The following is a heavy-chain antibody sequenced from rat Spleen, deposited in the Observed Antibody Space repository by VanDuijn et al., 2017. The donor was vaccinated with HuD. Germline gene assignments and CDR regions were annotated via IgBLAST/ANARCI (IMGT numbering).Heavy chain of an antibody. V-gene: IGHV5-25*01. CDR1: GFIFSNYD. CDR2: ISNTGGKI. J-gene: IGHJ3*01. Sequence: EVQLVESGGGLVLPGRSLKLSCAVSGFIFSNYDMAWVRRVPAKGLEWVASISNTGGKIYYRDSVKGRFTVSRDNAKSTLTLQMDSLRSEDTATYHCARHGGLFTWLDYGGRGTRVTVSS. CDR3: ARHGGLFTWLDY.